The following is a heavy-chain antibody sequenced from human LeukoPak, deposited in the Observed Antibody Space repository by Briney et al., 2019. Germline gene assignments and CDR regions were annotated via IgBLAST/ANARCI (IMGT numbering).Heavy chain of an antibody. CDR3: TRDIRWELPGLDN. CDR2: IKSKTDGGTT. CDR1: GFTFSNAR. D-gene: IGHD1-26*01. Sequence: GGSLRLSCAASGFTFSNARMRWVRQTPGKGLEWVGRIKSKTDGGTTDYDAPVKGRFTISRDDSKNTLYLEMNSLKTEDTAVYYCTRDIRWELPGLDNWGQGTLVTVSS. V-gene: IGHV3-15*01. J-gene: IGHJ4*02.